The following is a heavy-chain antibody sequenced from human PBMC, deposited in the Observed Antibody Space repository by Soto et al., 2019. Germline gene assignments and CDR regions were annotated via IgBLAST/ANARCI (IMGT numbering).Heavy chain of an antibody. CDR1: GASISGFY. Sequence: SETPSLTSTVSGASISGFYWSWIRKSAGKGLAWIGRIYATGTTDYNPSLKSRVMMSVDTSKKQFSLKLRSVTAADTAVYYCVRDGTKTLRDSFDPWVQGISVTVSA. CDR3: VRDGTKTLRDSFDP. V-gene: IGHV4-4*07. D-gene: IGHD1-1*01. CDR2: IYATGTT. J-gene: IGHJ5*02.